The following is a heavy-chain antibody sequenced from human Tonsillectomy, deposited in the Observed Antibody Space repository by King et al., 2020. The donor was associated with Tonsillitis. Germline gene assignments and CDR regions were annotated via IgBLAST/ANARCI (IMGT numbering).Heavy chain of an antibody. J-gene: IGHJ5*02. V-gene: IGHV1-18*04. Sequence: QLVQSGAEVKKPGASVKVSCKASGYTFTSYGISWVRQAPGQGLEWMGWISAYNGNTNYAQKLQGRVTMTTDKSTSTVYMELRSLRSDDTAVYYCARYPKMTMVRGVYSWFDPWGQGTLGTGSS. CDR2: ISAYNGNT. CDR3: ARYPKMTMVRGVYSWFDP. CDR1: GYTFTSYG. D-gene: IGHD3-10*01.